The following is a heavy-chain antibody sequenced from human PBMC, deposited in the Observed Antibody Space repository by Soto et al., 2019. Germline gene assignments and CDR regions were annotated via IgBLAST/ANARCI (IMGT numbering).Heavy chain of an antibody. CDR1: GFTFSSYE. D-gene: IGHD4-4*01. CDR3: ARVASTEEPNWFDP. V-gene: IGHV3-48*03. Sequence: EVQLVESGGGLVQPGGSLRLSCAASGFTFSSYEMNWVRQAPGKGLEWVSYISSSGSTIYYADSVKGRFTISRDNAKNALYLQMNSLRAEDTAVYYCARVASTEEPNWFDPWGQGTLVTVSS. CDR2: ISSSGSTI. J-gene: IGHJ5*02.